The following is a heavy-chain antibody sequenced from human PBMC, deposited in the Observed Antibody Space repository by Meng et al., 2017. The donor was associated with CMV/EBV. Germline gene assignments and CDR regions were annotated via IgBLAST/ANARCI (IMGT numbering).Heavy chain of an antibody. D-gene: IGHD3-10*01. CDR2: ISYDGSNK. V-gene: IGHV3-30*14. J-gene: IGHJ5*02. CDR1: GFTFSSYA. Sequence: GESLKISCAASGFTFSSYAMHWVRQAPGQGLEWVAVISYDGSNKYYADSVKGRFTVSRDNSKNTLYLQMNSLRAEDTAVYYCARLWFGELSRFDPWGQGTLVTVSS. CDR3: ARLWFGELSRFDP.